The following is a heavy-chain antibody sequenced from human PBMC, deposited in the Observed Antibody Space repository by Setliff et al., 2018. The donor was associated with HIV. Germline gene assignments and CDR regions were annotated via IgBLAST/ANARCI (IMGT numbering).Heavy chain of an antibody. CDR3: ARDGRFASGAKFDAFDI. CDR1: GFTFSSYS. CDR2: ITSGRTYI. V-gene: IGHV3-21*01. J-gene: IGHJ3*02. Sequence: PGGSLRLSCAASGFTFSSYSMNWVRQAPGKGLEWVSSITSGRTYIYYADSVKGRFTISRDNAKNSLYLQMNSLRAEDTAVYYCARDGRFASGAKFDAFDIWGQGTMVTVSS. D-gene: IGHD3-16*01.